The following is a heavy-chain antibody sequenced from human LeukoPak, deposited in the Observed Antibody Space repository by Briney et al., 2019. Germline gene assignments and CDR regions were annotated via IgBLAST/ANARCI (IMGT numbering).Heavy chain of an antibody. Sequence: GGSLRPSCAASGFTFSSSAMSWVRQAPGKGLEWVSAISGSGGSTYYADSVKGRFTISRDNSKNTLYLQMNSLRAEDTAVYYCANGAVAGSFDYWGQGTLVTVSS. D-gene: IGHD6-19*01. J-gene: IGHJ4*02. V-gene: IGHV3-23*01. CDR2: ISGSGGST. CDR3: ANGAVAGSFDY. CDR1: GFTFSSSA.